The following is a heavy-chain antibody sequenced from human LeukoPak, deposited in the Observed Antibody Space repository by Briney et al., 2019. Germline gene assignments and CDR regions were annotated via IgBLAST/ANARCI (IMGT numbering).Heavy chain of an antibody. D-gene: IGHD4-17*01. J-gene: IGHJ5*02. V-gene: IGHV4-39*01. Sequence: KPSETLSLTCTVSGGSISSSSYYWGWIRQPPGKGLEWIGSIYYSGSTYYNPSLKSRVTISVDTSKNQFSLKLSSVTAADTAVYYCARQVYGDYVRFDPWGQGTLVTVSS. CDR1: GGSISSSSYY. CDR3: ARQVYGDYVRFDP. CDR2: IYYSGST.